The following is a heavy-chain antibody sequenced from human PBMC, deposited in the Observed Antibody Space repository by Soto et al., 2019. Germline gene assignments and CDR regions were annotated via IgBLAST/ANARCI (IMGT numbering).Heavy chain of an antibody. D-gene: IGHD3-10*01. Sequence: QVQLQESGPGLVKPSQTLSLTCTVSGGSISSGGYYWSWIRQHPGKGLEWIGYIYYSGSTYYNTSLKSRVTLSVDTSKNQFSLKLSSVTAADTAVYYCARDRLKGTPFGSGSDWAPDLGWFDPWGQGTLVTVSS. CDR1: GGSISSGGYY. V-gene: IGHV4-31*03. J-gene: IGHJ5*02. CDR2: IYYSGST. CDR3: ARDRLKGTPFGSGSDWAPDLGWFDP.